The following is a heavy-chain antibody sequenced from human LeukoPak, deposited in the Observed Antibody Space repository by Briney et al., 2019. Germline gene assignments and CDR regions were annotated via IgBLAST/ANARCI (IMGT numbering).Heavy chain of an antibody. V-gene: IGHV1-2*04. CDR3: ARDGGRSKKNYYGMDV. D-gene: IGHD3-16*01. CDR1: GYTFTGYY. J-gene: IGHJ6*02. CDR2: INPNSGGT. Sequence: GASVKVSCKASGYTFTGYYTHWVRQAPGQGLEWMGWINPNSGGTNYAQKFQGWVTMTRDTSISTAYMELSRLRSDDTAVYYCARDGGRSKKNYYGMDVWGQGTTVTVSS.